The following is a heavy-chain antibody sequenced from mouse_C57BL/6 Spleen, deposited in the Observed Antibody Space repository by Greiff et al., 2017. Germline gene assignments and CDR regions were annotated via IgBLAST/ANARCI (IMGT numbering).Heavy chain of an antibody. V-gene: IGHV1-52*01. D-gene: IGHD4-1*01. CDR3: ARERVLGPHFDY. J-gene: IGHJ2*01. CDR2: IDPSDSET. CDR1: GYTFTSYW. Sequence: VQLQQPGAELVRPGSSVKLSCKASGYTFTSYWMHWVKQRPIQGLEWIGNIDPSDSETHYNEKFKDKATLTVDKSSSTAYMQLSRLTSEDSAVYYCARERVLGPHFDYWGQGTTLTVSS.